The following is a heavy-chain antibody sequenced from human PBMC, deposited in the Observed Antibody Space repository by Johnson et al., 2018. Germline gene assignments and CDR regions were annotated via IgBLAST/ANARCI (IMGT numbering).Heavy chain of an antibody. CDR2: MNPNSGHT. CDR3: ARGTATVVTRYYYYMDV. V-gene: IGHV1-8*01. D-gene: IGHD4-23*01. J-gene: IGHJ6*03. Sequence: QVQLVQSGAEVKKPGASVKVSCKASGYNFTSYDINWVRQATGQGLEWMGWMNPNSGHTGSAQKFQGRVTLTRNTSIRTAYKELRSLRSEDTAVYYCARGTATVVTRYYYYMDVWGKGTTVTVSS. CDR1: GYNFTSYD.